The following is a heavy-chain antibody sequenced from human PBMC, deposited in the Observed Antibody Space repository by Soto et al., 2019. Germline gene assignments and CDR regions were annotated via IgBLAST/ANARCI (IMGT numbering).Heavy chain of an antibody. V-gene: IGHV4-34*01. CDR3: ARSHRQFYYYDSSGYYDY. Sequence: ETLSLTCAVYGGSFSGYYWSWIRQPPGKGLEWIGEINHSGSTNYNPSLKSRVTISVDTSKNQFSLKLSSVTAADTAVYYCARSHRQFYYYDSSGYYDYWGQGTLVTVSS. CDR1: GGSFSGYY. J-gene: IGHJ4*02. D-gene: IGHD3-22*01. CDR2: INHSGST.